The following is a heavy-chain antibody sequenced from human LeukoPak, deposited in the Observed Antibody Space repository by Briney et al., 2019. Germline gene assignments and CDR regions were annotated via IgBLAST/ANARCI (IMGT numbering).Heavy chain of an antibody. D-gene: IGHD2-21*01. CDR3: ARLRPRSVDWELCRRPASRDY. CDR2: ISSTSGVI. V-gene: IGHV3-48*01. J-gene: IGHJ4*02. Sequence: GGSLRLSCAASGFAFNTYSMDWVRQAPGKGLEWVSYISSTSGVIYYSDSVRGRFTISRDDAHNSLYLQMNSLRAEDTAVYYCARLRPRSVDWELCRRPASRDYWGQGTLVTVSP. CDR1: GFAFNTYS.